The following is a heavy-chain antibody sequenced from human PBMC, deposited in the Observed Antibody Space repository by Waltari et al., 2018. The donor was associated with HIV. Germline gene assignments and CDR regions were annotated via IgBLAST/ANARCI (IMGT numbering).Heavy chain of an antibody. J-gene: IGHJ4*02. CDR3: ARHKASTRYHLLGEGLGN. V-gene: IGHV4-39*01. CDR2: IYYSVGT. Sequence: QLQLRESGPGLVKPSETLSLTCTVSGGSITNPDYYWGWIRQPPGKGLEGIATIYYSVGTDYSPSLMSRVSISVDTSKNQFSLKLTSVTAADTAVYYCARHKASTRYHLLGEGLGNWGPGTLVTVSS. D-gene: IGHD3-22*01. CDR1: GGSITNPDYY.